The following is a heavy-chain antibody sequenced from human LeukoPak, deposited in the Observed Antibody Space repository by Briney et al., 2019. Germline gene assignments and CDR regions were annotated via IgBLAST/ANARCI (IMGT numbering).Heavy chain of an antibody. Sequence: PGGSLRLSCAASKFTFSDYYMSWIRQAPGKGLEWVSYISSSGSTIYSADSVKGRFTISRDNAKNSLYLQMNSLRAEDTAVYYCASTLKENSGSHDAFDIWGQGTMVTVSS. V-gene: IGHV3-11*01. CDR3: ASTLKENSGSHDAFDI. D-gene: IGHD1-26*01. CDR1: KFTFSDYY. J-gene: IGHJ3*02. CDR2: ISSSGSTI.